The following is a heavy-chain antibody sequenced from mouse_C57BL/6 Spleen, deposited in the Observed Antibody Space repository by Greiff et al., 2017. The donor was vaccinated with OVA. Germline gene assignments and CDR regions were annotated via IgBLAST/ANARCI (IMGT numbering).Heavy chain of an antibody. D-gene: IGHD1-1*01. Sequence: EVKLQESGGGLVQPKGSLKLSCAASGFTFNTYAMHWVRQAPGKGLEWVARIRSKSSNYATYYADSVKDRFTISRDDSQSMLYLQMNNLKTEDTAMYYCVRGSSITTVLDGAMDYWGQGTSVTVSS. CDR1: GFTFNTYA. J-gene: IGHJ4*01. CDR3: VRGSSITTVLDGAMDY. V-gene: IGHV10-3*01. CDR2: IRSKSSNYAT.